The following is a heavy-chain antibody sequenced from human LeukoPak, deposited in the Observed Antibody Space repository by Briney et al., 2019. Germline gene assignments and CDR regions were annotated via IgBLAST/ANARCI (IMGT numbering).Heavy chain of an antibody. V-gene: IGHV1-2*02. Sequence: GASVKVSCKASGYTFTGYYMHWVRQAPGQGLEWMGWINPNSGGTNYAQKFQGRVTMTRDTSISTAYMELSRLRSDDTAVYYCARGTEYQLLSISLAWFDPWGQGTLVTVSS. J-gene: IGHJ5*02. D-gene: IGHD2-2*01. CDR3: ARGTEYQLLSISLAWFDP. CDR2: INPNSGGT. CDR1: GYTFTGYY.